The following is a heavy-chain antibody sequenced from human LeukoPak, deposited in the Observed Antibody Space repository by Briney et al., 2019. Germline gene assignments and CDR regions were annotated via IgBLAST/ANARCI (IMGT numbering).Heavy chain of an antibody. Sequence: PGGSLRLSCAASGFSFSGYAMHWVRRTPGKGLEWVAVISHVEKNKFYAESVKGRFTISRDNSKNTLFLEMNSLRPEDTAFYYCATTFRGVIITRLDYWGQGTLVTVSS. J-gene: IGHJ4*02. CDR2: ISHVEKNK. CDR1: GFSFSGYA. CDR3: ATTFRGVIITRLDY. D-gene: IGHD3-10*01. V-gene: IGHV3-30*04.